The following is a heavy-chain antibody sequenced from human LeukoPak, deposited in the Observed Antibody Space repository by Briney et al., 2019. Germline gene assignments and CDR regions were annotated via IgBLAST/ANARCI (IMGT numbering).Heavy chain of an antibody. J-gene: IGHJ5*02. CDR1: GGSFSGYY. V-gene: IGHV4-34*01. D-gene: IGHD2-2*01. Sequence: PSETLSLTCAVYGGSFSGYYWSWIRQPPGKGLEWIGEINDRGSTNYDPSLKSRVTISVDTSKNQFSLKLSSVTAADRAMYYCARYNIVVVPTAMHGWFDPWGQGNLVTVSA. CDR2: INDRGST. CDR3: ARYNIVVVPTAMHGWFDP.